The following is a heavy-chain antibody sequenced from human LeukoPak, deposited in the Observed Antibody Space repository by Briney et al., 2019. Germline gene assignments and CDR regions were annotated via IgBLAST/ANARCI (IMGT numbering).Heavy chain of an antibody. Sequence: GGSLRLSCAASGFTFRTNAMSWVRQAPGKGLEWVAGISDRGRAFYTDSVKGRFTISRDNSKNTLYLQMNSLRAEDTAIYFCAKYTTPYYFDYWGQGILVTVSP. V-gene: IGHV3-23*01. D-gene: IGHD1-1*01. CDR2: ISDRGRA. J-gene: IGHJ4*02. CDR3: AKYTTPYYFDY. CDR1: GFTFRTNA.